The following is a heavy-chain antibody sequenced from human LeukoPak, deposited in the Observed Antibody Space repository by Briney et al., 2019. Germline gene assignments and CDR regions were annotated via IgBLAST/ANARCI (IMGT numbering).Heavy chain of an antibody. Sequence: GGSLRLSCAASGFTFSSYWMSWVRQAPGKGLEWVAVISFDGSNKYYADSVKGRFTISRDNSRNTLYLQMNSLSAEDTALYYCAKVGVAMRSMASLLYFGYWGQGTLVTVSS. CDR3: AKVGVAMRSMASLLYFGY. CDR1: GFTFSSYW. J-gene: IGHJ4*02. D-gene: IGHD5-12*01. CDR2: ISFDGSNK. V-gene: IGHV3-30*18.